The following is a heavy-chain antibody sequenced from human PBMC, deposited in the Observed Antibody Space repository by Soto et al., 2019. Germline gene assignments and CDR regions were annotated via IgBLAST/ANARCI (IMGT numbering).Heavy chain of an antibody. CDR1: AGSISSGGYY. Sequence: QVQLPESGPGLVKPSQTLPLTCTVSAGSISSGGYYWSWIRHHPGQGLEWIGYLYYSGSTYYNPSLKSRVTISLDTPKNQFSLKLSSVTAADTAGYYCARNPIPAWSDGGFDYWGQGTLVTVSS. CDR2: LYYSGST. CDR3: ARNPIPAWSDGGFDY. V-gene: IGHV4-31*03. D-gene: IGHD1-1*01. J-gene: IGHJ4*02.